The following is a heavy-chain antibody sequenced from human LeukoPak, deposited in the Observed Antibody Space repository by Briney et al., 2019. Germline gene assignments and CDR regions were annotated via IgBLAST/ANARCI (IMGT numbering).Heavy chain of an antibody. D-gene: IGHD6-13*01. V-gene: IGHV4-34*01. Sequence: SETLSLTCAVYGGSFSSYFWTWIGQPPGKGLEWIGEINDSGSTNYNSSLKSRLTMSVDTSKNQFSLRLSSATAADTAVYYCVRHRPLGDVWGKGTTVIISS. CDR1: GGSFSSYF. J-gene: IGHJ6*04. CDR3: VRHRPLGDV. CDR2: INDSGST.